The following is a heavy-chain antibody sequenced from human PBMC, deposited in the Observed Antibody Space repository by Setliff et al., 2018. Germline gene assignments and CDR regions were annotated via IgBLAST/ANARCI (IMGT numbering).Heavy chain of an antibody. J-gene: IGHJ5*02. D-gene: IGHD3-3*01. V-gene: IGHV5-51*01. Sequence: GESLKISCKGSGYSFTIYRIGWVRQMPGKGLEWMGIIYPGDSDTRYSPSFQGQVTISADKSISTAYLQWSSLKASDTAMYYCARSRSNFWSGYFNWFDPWGQGTLVTSPQ. CDR3: ARSRSNFWSGYFNWFDP. CDR2: IYPGDSDT. CDR1: GYSFTIYR.